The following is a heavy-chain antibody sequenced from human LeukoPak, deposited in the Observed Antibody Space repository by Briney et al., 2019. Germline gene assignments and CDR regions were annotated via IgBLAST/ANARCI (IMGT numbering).Heavy chain of an antibody. D-gene: IGHD4-17*01. J-gene: IGHJ4*02. CDR1: GGSFSVYY. V-gene: IGHV4-34*01. CDR2: INHSGST. CDR3: ARHSYGDYLDY. Sequence: SETLSLTCAVYGGSFSVYYWSWIRQPPGKGLEWIGEINHSGSTNYNPSLKSRVTISVDTSKNQFSLKLSSVTAADTAVYYCARHSYGDYLDYWGQGTLVTVSS.